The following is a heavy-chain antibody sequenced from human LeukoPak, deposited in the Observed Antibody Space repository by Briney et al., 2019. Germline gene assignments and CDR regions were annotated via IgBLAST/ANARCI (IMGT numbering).Heavy chain of an antibody. D-gene: IGHD1-26*01. CDR2: IKLDGSEK. Sequence: PGESLRLSCTGSGFIFGDYWMSWVRQAPGKGLEWVANIKLDGSEKYYVDSVKGRFTISRDNARNSLYLQMSSLRAEDTALYYCARATKTYAYDIWGRGTVVTVSS. V-gene: IGHV3-7*01. CDR1: GFIFGDYW. CDR3: ARATKTYAYDI. J-gene: IGHJ3*02.